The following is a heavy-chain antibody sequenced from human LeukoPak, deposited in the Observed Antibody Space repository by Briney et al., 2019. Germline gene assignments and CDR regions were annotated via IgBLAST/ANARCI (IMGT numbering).Heavy chain of an antibody. V-gene: IGHV4-59*08. Sequence: SETLSLTCTVSGGSISNYYWSWIRQPPGKGLECIGYIYYSGSTNYNPSLKSRVTISVDTSKNQFSLRLSSVTAADTAVYYCARQREYCSGVSCYSDVFDIWGQGTMVTVSS. CDR1: GGSISNYY. D-gene: IGHD2-15*01. CDR2: IYYSGST. J-gene: IGHJ3*02. CDR3: ARQREYCSGVSCYSDVFDI.